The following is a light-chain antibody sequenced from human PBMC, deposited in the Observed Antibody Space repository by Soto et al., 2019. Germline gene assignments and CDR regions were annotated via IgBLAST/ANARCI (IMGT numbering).Light chain of an antibody. CDR3: HQRSDWPYIT. J-gene: IGKJ5*01. CDR2: DAS. V-gene: IGKV3-11*01. CDR1: QSVSSY. Sequence: EIVLTKYTATLSLSPGERATLSCRASQSVSSYLAWYQQKPGQAPRLLIYDASNRATGIPARFSGSGSGTDFTLTISSLEPEDVAVYYCHQRSDWPYITFGQGTLLEVK.